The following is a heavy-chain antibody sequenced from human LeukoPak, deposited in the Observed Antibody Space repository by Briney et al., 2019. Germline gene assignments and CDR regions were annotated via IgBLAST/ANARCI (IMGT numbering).Heavy chain of an antibody. D-gene: IGHD2-21*01. J-gene: IGHJ4*02. CDR1: GYSISSTFY. V-gene: IGHV4-38-2*02. Sequence: SETLSLTCNVSGYSISSTFYGAWIRQPPGKGLEWIATISHSTTIYYTPSLKSRLTMSMDTSKNQFSLKLRSVTVADTAVYYCARVNPPVATFDYWGQGTLSPSP. CDR2: ISHSTTI. CDR3: ARVNPPVATFDY.